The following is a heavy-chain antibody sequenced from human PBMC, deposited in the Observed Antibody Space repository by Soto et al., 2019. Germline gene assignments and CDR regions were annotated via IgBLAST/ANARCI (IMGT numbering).Heavy chain of an antibody. CDR3: ARDSPPPRE. CDR2: ISAYNGNT. CDR1: GYTFTSYH. Sequence: QVQLVQSGAEVKKPGASVKVSCKASGYTFTSYHITWVRQAPGQGLEWMGWISAYNGNTNYAQKLQGRVTMTTDTPPSTAYMELRSLSADDTAVYYCARDSPPPREWGQGTLVTVSS. V-gene: IGHV1-18*01. J-gene: IGHJ4*02.